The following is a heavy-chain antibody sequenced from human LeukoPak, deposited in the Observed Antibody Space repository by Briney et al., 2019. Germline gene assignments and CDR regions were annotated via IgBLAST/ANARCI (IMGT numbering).Heavy chain of an antibody. CDR3: ARDRRSYYYDSSRYWGRQNFDY. CDR1: GGTFSSYA. Sequence: ASVKVSCKASGGTFSSYAISWVRQAAGQGLEWMGGIIPILGTANYAQKFQSRVTITADESTSTAYMELSSLRSEDTAVYYCARDRRSYYYDSSRYWGRQNFDYWGQGTLVTVSS. J-gene: IGHJ4*02. CDR2: IIPILGTA. D-gene: IGHD3-22*01. V-gene: IGHV1-69*01.